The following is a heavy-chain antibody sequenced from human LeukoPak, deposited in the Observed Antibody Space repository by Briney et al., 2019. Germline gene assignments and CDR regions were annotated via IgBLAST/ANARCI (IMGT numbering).Heavy chain of an antibody. CDR2: INSDGSST. CDR3: AREGLYYYYGMDV. Sequence: GRSLRLSCAASGFTFSSYWMHWVRQAPGKGLVWVSRINSDGSSTSYTDSVKGRFTISRDNAKNTLYLQMNSLRAEDTAVYYCAREGLYYYYGMDVWGQGTTVTVSS. CDR1: GFTFSSYW. V-gene: IGHV3-74*01. J-gene: IGHJ6*02.